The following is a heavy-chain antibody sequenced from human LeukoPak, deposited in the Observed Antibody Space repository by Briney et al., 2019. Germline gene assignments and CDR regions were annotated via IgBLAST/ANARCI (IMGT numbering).Heavy chain of an antibody. D-gene: IGHD6-13*01. J-gene: IGHJ6*03. CDR3: AREEQELVRDYYYYMDV. CDR1: GFIFSNFA. V-gene: IGHV3-30*01. CDR2: ISYDGSHT. Sequence: PGGSLRLSCAASGFIFSNFAMHWVRQAPGKGLEWVALISYDGSHTYYADSMKGRFTISRDNSRNVLYPQMTSLRGDDSAVYYCAREEQELVRDYYYYMDVWGKGTTVTVSS.